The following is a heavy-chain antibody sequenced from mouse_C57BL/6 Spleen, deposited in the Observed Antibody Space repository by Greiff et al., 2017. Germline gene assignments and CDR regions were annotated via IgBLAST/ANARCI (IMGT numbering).Heavy chain of an antibody. CDR3: TTYYGSSYGY. V-gene: IGHV14-4*01. J-gene: IGHJ2*01. D-gene: IGHD1-1*01. CDR2: IDPENGDT. CDR1: GFNIKDDY. Sequence: DVKLVASGAELVRPGASVKLSCTASGFNIKDDYMHWVKQRPEQGLEWIGWIDPENGDTEYASKFQGKATITADTASNTAYLQLSSLTSEDTAGYYCTTYYGSSYGYWGQGTTRTVSS.